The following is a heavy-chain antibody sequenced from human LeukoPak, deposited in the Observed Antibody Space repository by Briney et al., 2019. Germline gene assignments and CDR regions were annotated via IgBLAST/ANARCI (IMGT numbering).Heavy chain of an antibody. V-gene: IGHV1-69*13. Sequence: SVTVSCTASGGTFSSYAISWVRQAPGQGLEWMGGIIPIFGSANYAQNFQGRVTITADESTSTAYMKLSSLRSEDTAVYYCAIHPYDYWYFDLWGRGTLVTVSS. CDR3: AIHPYDYWYFDL. D-gene: IGHD5-12*01. J-gene: IGHJ2*01. CDR2: IIPIFGSA. CDR1: GGTFSSYA.